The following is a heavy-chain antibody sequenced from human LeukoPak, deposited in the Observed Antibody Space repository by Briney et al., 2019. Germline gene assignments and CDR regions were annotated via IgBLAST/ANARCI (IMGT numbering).Heavy chain of an antibody. CDR1: GKTLSDLS. CDR3: ITGFTTMAVGYSDY. CDR2: SDPEDGER. J-gene: IGHJ4*02. Sequence: ASVKVSCKVSGKTLSDLSIHTLLQPPGKGLKWLGGSDPEDGERVYAQMFQGRVTMTEHTSIDTAYMELSSRRSEDTAVYYCITGFTTMAVGYSDYWGQGTLVTVSS. V-gene: IGHV1-24*01. D-gene: IGHD5-18*01.